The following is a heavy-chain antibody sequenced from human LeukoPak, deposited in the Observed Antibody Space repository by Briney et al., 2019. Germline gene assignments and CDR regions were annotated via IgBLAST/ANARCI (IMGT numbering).Heavy chain of an antibody. CDR1: GGSISSGGYS. CDR3: ARFTGGSGSYRFDY. V-gene: IGHV4-30-2*02. CDR2: IYHSGST. D-gene: IGHD3-10*01. J-gene: IGHJ4*02. Sequence: PSETLSLTCAVSGGSISSGGYSWSWIRQPPGKGLEWIGYIYHSGSTYYNPSLKSRVTISVDRSKNQFSLKLSSVTAADTAVYYCARFTGGSGSYRFDYWGQGTLVTVSS.